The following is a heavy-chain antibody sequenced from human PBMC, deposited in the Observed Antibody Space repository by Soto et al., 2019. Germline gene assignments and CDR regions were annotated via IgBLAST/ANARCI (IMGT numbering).Heavy chain of an antibody. V-gene: IGHV4-31*11. CDR3: ARGGKGERWGGGYDYYYYYGMDV. CDR2: IYYSGST. D-gene: IGHD5-12*01. CDR1: GGSISSGGYY. J-gene: IGHJ6*02. Sequence: QVQLQESGPGLVKPSQTLSLTCAVSGGSISSGGYYWSWIRQHPGKGLEWIGYIYYSGSTYYNPSLKMRVTISVDTSKNKFSLKLSSVTAADTAVYYCARGGKGERWGGGYDYYYYYGMDVWGQGTTVTVSS.